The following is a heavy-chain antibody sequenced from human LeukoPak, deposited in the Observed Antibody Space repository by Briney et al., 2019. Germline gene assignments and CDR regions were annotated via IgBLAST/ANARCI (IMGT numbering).Heavy chain of an antibody. D-gene: IGHD6-19*01. CDR1: GGSFSGYY. Sequence: SETLSLTCAVYGGSFSGYYWSWLRQPPGEGLEWIGEINHSGSTNYNPSLTSRVTISVDTSKNQFSLKLSSVTAADTAVYYCARGGGYSSGWFLVHNWFDPWGQGTLVTVSS. CDR2: INHSGST. CDR3: ARGGGYSSGWFLVHNWFDP. V-gene: IGHV4-34*01. J-gene: IGHJ5*02.